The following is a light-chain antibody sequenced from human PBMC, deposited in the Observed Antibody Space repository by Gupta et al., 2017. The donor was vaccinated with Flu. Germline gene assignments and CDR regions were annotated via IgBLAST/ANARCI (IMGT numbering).Light chain of an antibody. Sequence: DXVXXXSXXXXPVTXXXXASISCRSSQSLLHSNGYNYLDWYLQKPGQSPQLLIYLGSNRASGVPDRFSGSGSGTDFTLKISRVEAEDVGVYYCMQALQTPRTFGQGTKVEIK. CDR1: QSLLHSNGYNY. CDR3: MQALQTPRT. CDR2: LGS. J-gene: IGKJ1*01. V-gene: IGKV2-28*01.